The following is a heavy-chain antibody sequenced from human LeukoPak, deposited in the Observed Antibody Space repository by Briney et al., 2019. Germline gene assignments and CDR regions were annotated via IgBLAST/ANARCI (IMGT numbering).Heavy chain of an antibody. CDR2: IRFDGVNK. Sequence: GGSLRLSCAASGFAFSDCGMNWVRQAPGKGLEWVSFIRFDGVNKYYADSVKGRFTISRDNSKNMLYLQMNSLTLEDTAIYYCAKLPTGSYYELDGWGQGTLVIVSS. V-gene: IGHV3-30*02. CDR3: AKLPTGSYYELDG. CDR1: GFAFSDCG. D-gene: IGHD1-26*01. J-gene: IGHJ4*02.